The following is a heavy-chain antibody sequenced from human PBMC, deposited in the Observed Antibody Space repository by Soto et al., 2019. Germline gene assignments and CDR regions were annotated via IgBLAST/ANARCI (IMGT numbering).Heavy chain of an antibody. Sequence: GSLRLACAASGXTFSSYEMNWVRRAPGKGLEWGSYISSSGSTIYYADSVKGRFTISRDNAKNSLYLQMNSLRAEDTAVYYFAKGRYYYGSGSYYAYGMDVWGQGTTGTVSS. CDR2: ISSSGSTI. J-gene: IGHJ6*02. CDR3: AKGRYYYGSGSYYAYGMDV. D-gene: IGHD3-10*01. V-gene: IGHV3-48*03. CDR1: GXTFSSYE.